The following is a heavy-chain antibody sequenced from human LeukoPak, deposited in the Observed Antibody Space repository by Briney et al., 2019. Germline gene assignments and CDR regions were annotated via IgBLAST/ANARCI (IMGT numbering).Heavy chain of an antibody. D-gene: IGHD3-10*01. Sequence: GGSLRLSCAASGFTFSTYWMSWVRQAPGKGLEWVAHIKEDGSEKYYVDSVKGRFTISRDNAKNSLYLQMNSLRAEDTAVYYCAKDVVLWFGESLPIFDYWGQGTLVTVSS. CDR1: GFTFSTYW. J-gene: IGHJ4*02. CDR2: IKEDGSEK. CDR3: AKDVVLWFGESLPIFDY. V-gene: IGHV3-7*03.